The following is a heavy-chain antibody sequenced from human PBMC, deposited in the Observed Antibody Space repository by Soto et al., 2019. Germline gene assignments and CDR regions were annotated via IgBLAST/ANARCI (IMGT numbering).Heavy chain of an antibody. J-gene: IGHJ6*02. CDR3: TRDGGDYVRYYYYGMDV. CDR1: GFTFGDYI. D-gene: IGHD2-21*02. CDR2: IRSKAYGERT. V-gene: IGHV3-49*04. Sequence: PGGSLRLSCRASGFTFGDYIMSWVRQAPGKGLEWVGFIRSKAYGERTEYAASVKGRFTISRDDSGGIAYLQMNGLKTEDTAVYYCTRDGGDYVRYYYYGMDVWGQGTTVTVS.